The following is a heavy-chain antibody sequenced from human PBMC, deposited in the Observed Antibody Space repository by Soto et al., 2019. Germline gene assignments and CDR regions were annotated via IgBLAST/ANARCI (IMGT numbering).Heavy chain of an antibody. CDR1: GFTSSSYA. Sequence: PPGSLRLSCAASGFTSSSYAMHWVRQAPGKGLEGVAVISYEGSNKYYADSGKGRFTISRDNSKNTLCLQVNGLRAKDTAVYYCVTAEVEGATRDGMDFWGQGTAVTVS. J-gene: IGHJ6*02. D-gene: IGHD1-26*01. CDR2: ISYEGSNK. CDR3: VTAEVEGATRDGMDF. V-gene: IGHV3-30-3*01.